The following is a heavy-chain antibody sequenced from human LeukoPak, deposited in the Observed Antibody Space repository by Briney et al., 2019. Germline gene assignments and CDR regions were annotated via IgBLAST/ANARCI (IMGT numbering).Heavy chain of an antibody. CDR2: LSGSGTTT. CDR3: ARLVVSYGMDV. CDR1: GFTFSRFA. D-gene: IGHD3-22*01. Sequence: PGGSLRLSCAASGFTFSRFAMSWVRQAPGKGLEWVSALSGSGTTTYYSDSVKGRFTISRDNSKDSMFLQMNSLRDEDTAVYYCARLVVSYGMDVWGQGTTVTVSS. V-gene: IGHV3-23*05. J-gene: IGHJ6*02.